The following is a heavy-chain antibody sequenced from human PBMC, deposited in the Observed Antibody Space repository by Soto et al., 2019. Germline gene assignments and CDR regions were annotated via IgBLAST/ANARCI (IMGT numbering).Heavy chain of an antibody. CDR1: GFTLSGHS. CDR2: SRDKPQGYSK. J-gene: IGHJ4*02. V-gene: IGHV3-72*01. CDR3: VRATYFSDSSGYTRCLGY. D-gene: IGHD3-22*01. Sequence: PVGSLRLSCAGSGFTLSGHSIDWVRQAPGKGLEWVGRSRDKPQGYSKAYAASVKGRFTTSRDKSKNSAYLQMNSLKTEDTAVYYCVRATYFSDSSGYTRCLGYWGQGTLVTVSS.